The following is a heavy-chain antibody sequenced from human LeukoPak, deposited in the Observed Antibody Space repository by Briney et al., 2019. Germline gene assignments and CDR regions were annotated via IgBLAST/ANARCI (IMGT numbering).Heavy chain of an antibody. CDR1: GGSISTFY. V-gene: IGHV4-4*07. Sequence: PSETLSLTCTVSGGSISTFYWSWIRQPAGKGLEWIGRIYTSGSTNYNPSLKSRVTMSVDTSKNQFSLKLSSVTAADTAVYYCARSALDYVCHYWGQGTLVTVSS. J-gene: IGHJ4*02. CDR2: IYTSGST. CDR3: ARSALDYVCHY. D-gene: IGHD3-16*01.